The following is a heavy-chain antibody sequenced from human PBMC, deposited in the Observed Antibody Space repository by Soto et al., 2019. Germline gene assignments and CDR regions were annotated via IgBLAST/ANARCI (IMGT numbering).Heavy chain of an antibody. J-gene: IGHJ4*02. Sequence: EVQLVESGGGLVQPGGSLRLSCVASRFTFSNYWMSWVRQAPGKGLEWVANIKQDGSEKYYVDSVKGRFTISRDNAKNSLYLQMTSLRAEDTAVYYCARDDSTILDYWGQGTLVTVSS. CDR3: ARDDSTILDY. V-gene: IGHV3-7*01. CDR1: RFTFSNYW. D-gene: IGHD3-3*01. CDR2: IKQDGSEK.